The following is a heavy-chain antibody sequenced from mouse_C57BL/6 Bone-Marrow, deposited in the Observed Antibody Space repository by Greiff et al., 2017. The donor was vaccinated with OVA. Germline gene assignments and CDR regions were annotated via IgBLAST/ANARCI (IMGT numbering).Heavy chain of an antibody. V-gene: IGHV14-4*01. CDR3: TTWGWLPPRDVDY. CDR1: GFNIKDVY. Sequence: EVQLVESGAELVRPGASVKLSCTASGFNIKDVYMHWVKQRPEQGLEWIGWIDPENGDTEYASKFQGKATITADTSSNTAYLQLSSLTSEDTAVYYCTTWGWLPPRDVDYWGQGTSVTVSS. CDR2: IDPENGDT. J-gene: IGHJ4*01. D-gene: IGHD2-3*01.